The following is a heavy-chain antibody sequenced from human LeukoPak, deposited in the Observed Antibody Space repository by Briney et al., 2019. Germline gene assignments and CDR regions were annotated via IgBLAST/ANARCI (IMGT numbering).Heavy chain of an antibody. CDR1: GFTFINFA. J-gene: IGHJ6*03. CDR2: FTGGGGGA. Sequence: GGSLRLSCEASGFTFINFAMTWVRQAPGKGPEWVSGFTGGGGGAYYADSVRGRFTISRDNSMNTLSLQMNSLRAEDTAIYYCARGHNSGSYYYMDVWGKGTTVTVSS. D-gene: IGHD6-19*01. V-gene: IGHV3-23*01. CDR3: ARGHNSGSYYYMDV.